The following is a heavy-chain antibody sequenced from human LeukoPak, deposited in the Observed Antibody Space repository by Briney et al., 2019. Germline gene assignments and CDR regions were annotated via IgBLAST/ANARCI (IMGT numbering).Heavy chain of an antibody. CDR2: IGTYNGHT. Sequence: ASVKVSCKAAGYTFTDYDINWVRQAPGQGPEWMGWIGTYNGHTNYAQRLQGRITLTTDTSTSTAYMELRSLSSDDTALYYCARMSNWKYQGFEYWGQGTLVTVSS. CDR3: ARMSNWKYQGFEY. D-gene: IGHD1-7*01. V-gene: IGHV1-18*01. J-gene: IGHJ4*02. CDR1: GYTFTDYD.